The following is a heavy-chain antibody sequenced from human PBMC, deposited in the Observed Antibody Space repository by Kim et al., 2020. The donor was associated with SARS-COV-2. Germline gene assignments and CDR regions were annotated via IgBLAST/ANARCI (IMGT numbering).Heavy chain of an antibody. V-gene: IGHV4-59*13. CDR1: GGSISSYF. Sequence: SETLSLTCTVSGGSISSYFWSWIRQPPGKGLEWIGYIYYSGSTNYNPSLKSRVTISVDTSKNQFSLKLSTVTAADTAVYYCARGAAMVRGVIGWFAHWGQGTLVTVSS. D-gene: IGHD3-10*01. CDR2: IYYSGST. J-gene: IGHJ5*02. CDR3: ARGAAMVRGVIGWFAH.